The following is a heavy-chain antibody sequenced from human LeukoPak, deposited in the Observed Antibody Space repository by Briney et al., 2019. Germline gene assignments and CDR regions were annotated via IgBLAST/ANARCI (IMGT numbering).Heavy chain of an antibody. V-gene: IGHV1-69*04. CDR1: GGTFSFYA. CDR2: IIPIPGMA. D-gene: IGHD3-10*01. CDR3: ARAVVVARGLMAYFDY. J-gene: IGHJ4*02. Sequence: SVKVSCKASGGTFSFYAINWVRQAPGQGLEWMGRIIPIPGMANYAQKFQGRVTITADSSTSTAYMEASSLRSEDTAVYYCARAVVVARGLMAYFDYWGQGTLVTVSS.